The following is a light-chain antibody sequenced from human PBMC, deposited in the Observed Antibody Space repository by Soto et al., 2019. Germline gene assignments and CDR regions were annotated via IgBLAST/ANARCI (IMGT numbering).Light chain of an antibody. CDR1: STDVGGYNY. J-gene: IGLJ1*01. Sequence: QSALTQPASVSGSPGQSIAISCTGTSTDVGGYNYVSWYQPHPGKATKLMIYDVSNRPAGVSDRFSGSKSGNKASLTISGLQAEDEADYYCSSYTSSSTYVFGTGTKVTVL. CDR3: SSYTSSSTYV. V-gene: IGLV2-14*01. CDR2: DVS.